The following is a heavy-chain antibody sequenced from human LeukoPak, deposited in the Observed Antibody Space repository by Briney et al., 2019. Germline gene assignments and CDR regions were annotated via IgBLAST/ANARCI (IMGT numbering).Heavy chain of an antibody. V-gene: IGHV4-61*05. J-gene: IGHJ4*02. CDR3: ARHGGMYGRGTYYYDSSGYMLFDY. Sequence: SETLSLTCTVAGGSISSSSYYWSWIRQPPGKGLEWIGYIYYSGSTNYNPSLKSRVTISVDTSKNQFSLKLSSVTAADTAVYYCARHGGMYGRGTYYYDSSGYMLFDYWGQGTLVTVSS. D-gene: IGHD3-22*01. CDR1: GGSISSSSYY. CDR2: IYYSGST.